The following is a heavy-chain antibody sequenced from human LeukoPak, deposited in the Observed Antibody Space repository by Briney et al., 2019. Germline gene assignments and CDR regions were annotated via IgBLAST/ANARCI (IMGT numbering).Heavy chain of an antibody. CDR2: TSGNGHST. V-gene: IGHV3-23*01. Sequence: GGSLRLSCAASGFTFRGYAMSWVRQAPGKGLEWVSVTSGNGHSTYYADSVKGRFTISRDNAKNSLYLQMNSLRAEDTAVYYCARVATIGYREYFDYWGQGTLVTVSS. CDR3: ARVATIGYREYFDY. J-gene: IGHJ4*02. CDR1: GFTFRGYA. D-gene: IGHD5-12*01.